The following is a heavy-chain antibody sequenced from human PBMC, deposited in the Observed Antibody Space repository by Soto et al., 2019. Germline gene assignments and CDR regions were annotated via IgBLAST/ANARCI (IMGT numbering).Heavy chain of an antibody. V-gene: IGHV3-7*03. Sequence: GGSLRLSCAASGFSFGIYWMSWVRQAPGKGLEWVANIKHDGSEKYYVDSGKGRFTISRDNAKNSVHLQMNSLRAEDTAVYYCARGNFWSGYYALYYYDSWGQGTLVTVSS. CDR2: IKHDGSEK. J-gene: IGHJ4*02. D-gene: IGHD3-3*01. CDR3: ARGNFWSGYYALYYYDS. CDR1: GFSFGIYW.